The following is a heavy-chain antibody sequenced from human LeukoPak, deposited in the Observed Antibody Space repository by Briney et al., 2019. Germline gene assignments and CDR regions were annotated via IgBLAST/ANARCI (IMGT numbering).Heavy chain of an antibody. Sequence: GASVKVSCKASGGTFSSYAISWVRQAPGQGLEWMGRIIPILGIANYAQKFQGRVTITTDKSTSTAYMELSSLRSEDTAVYYCARTSKVVVAAEGAFDIWVQGTMVTVSS. J-gene: IGHJ3*02. V-gene: IGHV1-69*04. D-gene: IGHD2-15*01. CDR1: GGTFSSYA. CDR3: ARTSKVVVAAEGAFDI. CDR2: IIPILGIA.